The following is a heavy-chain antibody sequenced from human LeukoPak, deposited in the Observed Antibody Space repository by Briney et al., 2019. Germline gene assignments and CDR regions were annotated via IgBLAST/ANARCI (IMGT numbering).Heavy chain of an antibody. V-gene: IGHV4-34*01. Sequence: SETLSLTCAVYGGSFSGYYWSWIRQPSGKGLEWIGEINHSGSTNYNPSLKSRVTISVDTSKNQFSLKLSSVTAADTAVYYCAIWSYYDPVNLWGQGTLVTVSS. CDR1: GGSFSGYY. CDR2: INHSGST. D-gene: IGHD3-22*01. CDR3: AIWSYYDPVNL. J-gene: IGHJ5*02.